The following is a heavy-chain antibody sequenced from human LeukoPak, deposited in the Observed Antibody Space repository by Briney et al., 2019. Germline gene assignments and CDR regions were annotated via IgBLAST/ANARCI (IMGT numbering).Heavy chain of an antibody. CDR2: IYYSGST. Sequence: SETLSLTCTVSGDSISSSSYYWGWIRQPPGKGLEWIGSIYYSGSTYYNPSLKSRVTISVDTSKNQFSLKLSSVTAADTAVYYCARRNYDSSGYITWFDPWGQGTLVTVSS. V-gene: IGHV4-39*01. J-gene: IGHJ5*02. CDR3: ARRNYDSSGYITWFDP. CDR1: GDSISSSSYY. D-gene: IGHD3-22*01.